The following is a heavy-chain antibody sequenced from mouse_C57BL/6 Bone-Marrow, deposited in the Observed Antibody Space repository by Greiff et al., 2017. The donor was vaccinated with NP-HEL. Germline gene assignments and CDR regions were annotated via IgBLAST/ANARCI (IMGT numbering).Heavy chain of an antibody. J-gene: IGHJ2*01. Sequence: EVHLVESGGGLVKPGGSLKLSCAASGFTFSSYAMSWVRQTPEKRLEWVATISDGGSYTYYPDNVKGRFTISRDNAKNNLYLQMSHLKSEDTAMYYCARDGWDDSDYWGQGTTLTVSS. V-gene: IGHV5-4*01. CDR3: ARDGWDDSDY. D-gene: IGHD4-1*01. CDR2: ISDGGSYT. CDR1: GFTFSSYA.